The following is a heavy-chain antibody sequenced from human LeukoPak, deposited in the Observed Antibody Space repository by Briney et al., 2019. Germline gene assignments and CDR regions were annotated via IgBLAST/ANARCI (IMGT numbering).Heavy chain of an antibody. V-gene: IGHV4-59*01. Sequence: PSETLSLTCTVSGGSISSFYWTWIRQPPGKGLEWIGYIYYSGSTNYNPSLKSRVTISVDTSMNQFSLKLSSVTAADTAVYYCARWIGDLLYFDYWGQGTLVTVSS. D-gene: IGHD2-21*02. CDR2: IYYSGST. CDR1: GGSISSFY. J-gene: IGHJ4*02. CDR3: ARWIGDLLYFDY.